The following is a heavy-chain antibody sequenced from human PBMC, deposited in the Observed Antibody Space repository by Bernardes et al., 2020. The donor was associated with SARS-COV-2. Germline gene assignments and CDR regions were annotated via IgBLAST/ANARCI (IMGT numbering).Heavy chain of an antibody. CDR3: ARIDEVTGRDY. J-gene: IGHJ4*02. V-gene: IGHV3-23*01. Sequence: GGSLRVSCAASGFTLNTYAMSWVRQAPGKGLEWVSGISGSGDSTYYADSVKGRFTMSRDNSKNTLYLQMNSLRAEDTAVYYCARIDEVTGRDYWGQGTLVTVSS. D-gene: IGHD6-19*01. CDR2: ISGSGDST. CDR1: GFTLNTYA.